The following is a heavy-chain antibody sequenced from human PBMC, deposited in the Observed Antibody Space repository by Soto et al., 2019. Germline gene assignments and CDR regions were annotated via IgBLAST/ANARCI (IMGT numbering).Heavy chain of an antibody. CDR2: IRSKANSYAT. V-gene: IGHV3-73*01. D-gene: IGHD1-26*01. Sequence: PGGSLRLSCAASGFTFSSYAMSWVRQAPGKGLEWVGRIRSKANSYATAYAASVKGRFTISRDDSKNTAYLQMNSLKTEDTAVYDCTRQWELRVLCAFDIWGQGTMVTVSS. CDR3: TRQWELRVLCAFDI. J-gene: IGHJ3*02. CDR1: GFTFSSYA.